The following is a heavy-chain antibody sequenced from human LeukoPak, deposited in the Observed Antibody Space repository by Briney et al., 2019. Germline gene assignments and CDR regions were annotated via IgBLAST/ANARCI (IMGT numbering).Heavy chain of an antibody. Sequence: GGSLRLSCVVSGFSFSDSYMTWLRQTPGKGLESLAYISPSSHDIYYADSVKGRFTISRDNARTSLYLQMNSLRAEDTAVYYCAKGKWGLTINNFDVWGQGTMVTVSS. D-gene: IGHD3-9*01. CDR3: AKGKWGLTINNFDV. J-gene: IGHJ3*01. CDR2: ISPSSHDI. CDR1: GFSFSDSY. V-gene: IGHV3-11*01.